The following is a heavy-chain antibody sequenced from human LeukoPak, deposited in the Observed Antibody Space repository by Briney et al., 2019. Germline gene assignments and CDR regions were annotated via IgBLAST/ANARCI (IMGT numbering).Heavy chain of an antibody. CDR2: ISYDGSNK. D-gene: IGHD3-3*01. J-gene: IGHJ6*03. V-gene: IGHV3-30*04. CDR1: GFTFSSYA. CDR3: ARTGDYDFWSGYYFYYYYYMDV. Sequence: GGSLRLSCAASGFTFSSYAMHWVRQAPGKGLEWVAVISYDGSNKYYADSLKGRLTISRDNAKNSLYLQMNSLRAEDTAVYYCARTGDYDFWSGYYFYYYYYMDVWGKGTTVTVSS.